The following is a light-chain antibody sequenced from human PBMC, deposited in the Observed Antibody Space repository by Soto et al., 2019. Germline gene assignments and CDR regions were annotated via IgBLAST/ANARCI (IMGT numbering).Light chain of an antibody. CDR1: SSNIGSNY. J-gene: IGLJ2*01. CDR2: RNN. Sequence: QSVLTQPPSASGTPGQRVTISCSGSSSNIGSNYVFWYQHLPGTAPKLLIYRNNQRPSGVPDRFSGSKSGTSASLAISGLRSEDETDDYCAAWDDSLRGVVFGGGTKRTVL. V-gene: IGLV1-47*01. CDR3: AAWDDSLRGVV.